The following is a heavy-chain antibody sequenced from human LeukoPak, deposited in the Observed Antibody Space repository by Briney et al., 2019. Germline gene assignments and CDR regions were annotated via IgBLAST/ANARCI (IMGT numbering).Heavy chain of an antibody. CDR2: IYHSGST. J-gene: IGHJ4*02. CDR1: GGSISSGGYY. V-gene: IGHV4-30-2*01. Sequence: SQTLSLTCTVSGGSISSGGYYWSWIRQPPGKGLEWIGYIYHSGSTYYNPSLKSRVTISVDRSKNQFSLKLSSVTAADTAVYYCARSFLIAAAGTVDYWGQGTLVTVSS. D-gene: IGHD6-13*01. CDR3: ARSFLIAAAGTVDY.